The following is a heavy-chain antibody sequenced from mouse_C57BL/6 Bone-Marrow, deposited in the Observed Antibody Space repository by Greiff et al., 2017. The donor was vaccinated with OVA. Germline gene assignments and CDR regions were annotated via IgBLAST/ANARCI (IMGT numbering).Heavy chain of an antibody. CDR3: ARHSSGYGDFDY. J-gene: IGHJ2*01. D-gene: IGHD3-2*02. CDR2: ISSGGSYT. Sequence: EVMLVESGGDLVKPGGSLKLSCAASGFTFSSYGMSWVRQTPDKRLEWVATISSGGSYTYYPDSVKGRFTISRDNAKNTLYLQMSSLKSEDTAMYYCARHSSGYGDFDYWGQGTTLTVSS. CDR1: GFTFSSYG. V-gene: IGHV5-6*02.